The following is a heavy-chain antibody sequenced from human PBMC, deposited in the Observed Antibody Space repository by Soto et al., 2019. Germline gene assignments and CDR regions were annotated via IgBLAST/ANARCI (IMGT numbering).Heavy chain of an antibody. Sequence: SETLSLTCAVYGGSFSGYYWSWIRQPPGKGLEWIGEINHSGSTNYNPSLKRRVAMSLDTSKKQFSLKLSSVTAADTAVYYCARVGMEDIVVVPAPPGRYYYGMDVWGQGTTLTVSS. CDR1: GGSFSGYY. J-gene: IGHJ6*02. CDR2: INHSGST. V-gene: IGHV4-34*01. CDR3: ARVGMEDIVVVPAPPGRYYYGMDV. D-gene: IGHD2-2*01.